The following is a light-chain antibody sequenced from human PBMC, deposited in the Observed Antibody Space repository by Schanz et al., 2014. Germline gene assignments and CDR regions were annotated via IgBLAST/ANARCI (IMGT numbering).Light chain of an antibody. CDR1: QSTSSY. Sequence: DIQMAQSPSSLSASVGDRVTITCRASQSTSSYLNWYQQKPGKAPKLLIDAASSLQSGGPSRFSGSGSGTDFTLTNSSLQPEDVATYYCQKYNSGPPFTFGPGTRVDIK. CDR3: QKYNSGPPFT. V-gene: IGKV1-39*01. J-gene: IGKJ3*01. CDR2: AAS.